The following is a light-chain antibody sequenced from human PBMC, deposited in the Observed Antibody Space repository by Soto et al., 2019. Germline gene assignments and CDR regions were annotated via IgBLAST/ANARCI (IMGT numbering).Light chain of an antibody. CDR1: SSNIGNNY. J-gene: IGLJ2*01. V-gene: IGLV1-51*01. Sequence: QSVLTQPPSVSAAPGQTVTISCSGSSSNIGNNYVSWYQQLPGTAPKLLIYDNDKRPSGILARFSGSKSGTSATLGITGLHTGDEADYFCATWDSSLSAGHVVFGGGTKLTVL. CDR2: DND. CDR3: ATWDSSLSAGHVV.